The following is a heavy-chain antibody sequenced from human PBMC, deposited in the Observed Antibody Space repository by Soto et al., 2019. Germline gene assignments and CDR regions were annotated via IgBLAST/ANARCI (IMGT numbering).Heavy chain of an antibody. J-gene: IGHJ4*02. D-gene: IGHD3-22*01. CDR2: IYHSGST. CDR3: ASQLYYYDSSGTIYDY. CDR1: GYSISSGYY. V-gene: IGHV4-38-2*01. Sequence: SETLSLTCAVSGYSISSGYYWGWIRQPPGKGLEWIGSIYHSGSTYYNPSLKSRVTISVDTCKNQFSLKLSSVTAADPAVYYCASQLYYYDSSGTIYDYWGQGTLVTVS.